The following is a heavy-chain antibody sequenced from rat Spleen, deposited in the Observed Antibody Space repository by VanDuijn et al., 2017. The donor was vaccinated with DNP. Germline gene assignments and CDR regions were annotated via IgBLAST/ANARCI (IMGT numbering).Heavy chain of an antibody. V-gene: IGHV5-27*01. J-gene: IGHJ1*01. Sequence: EVELVESGGGLVQPGRSMKLSCAASGFTFSNYGMAWVRQAPTKGLEWVASISTSGGSTYYRDSVKGRFTISRDNAKSTLYLQMDSLRSEDTATYYCTTGLADFWGPGTMVTVSS. CDR3: TTGLADF. CDR1: GFTFSNYG. CDR2: ISTSGGST.